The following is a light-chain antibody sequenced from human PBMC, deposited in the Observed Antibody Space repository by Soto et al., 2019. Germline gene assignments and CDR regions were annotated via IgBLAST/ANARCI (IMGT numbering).Light chain of an antibody. CDR1: QSISDT. CDR2: SAS. V-gene: IGKV3-15*01. J-gene: IGKJ1*01. Sequence: EIVMTQSPATLSVSPGGRATLSCRASQSISDTLAWYQQKPGQAPRLLIYSASRRATGFPARFSGSGSGTDFTLTISSLQSEDFAVYYCQQYDNWPPRTFGQGTKVDIK. CDR3: QQYDNWPPRT.